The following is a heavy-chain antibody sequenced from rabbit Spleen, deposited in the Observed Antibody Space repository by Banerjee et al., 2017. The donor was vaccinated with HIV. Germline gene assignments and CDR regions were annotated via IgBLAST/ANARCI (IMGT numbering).Heavy chain of an antibody. Sequence: QSLEESGGGLVQPGGSLTLSCRASGFDFNNYYMTWVRQAPGKGLEWIGLTEPIFGTTYYANWVNGRFTISSHNAQNTLYLQLKSLTAADTATYFCARDYVDSGGLWGPGTLVTVS. CDR1: GFDFNNYY. J-gene: IGHJ4*01. CDR2: TEPIFGTT. V-gene: IGHV1S7*01. CDR3: ARDYVDSGGL. D-gene: IGHD4-2*01.